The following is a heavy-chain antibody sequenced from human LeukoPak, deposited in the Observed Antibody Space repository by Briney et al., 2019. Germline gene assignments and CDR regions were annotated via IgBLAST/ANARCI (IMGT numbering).Heavy chain of an antibody. CDR1: GGSISSSNW. V-gene: IGHV4-4*02. CDR3: ARQAPYGVWGY. Sequence: SETLSLTCAVSGGSISSSNWWSWVRQPPGKGLEWIGEIYHSGSTNYNPSLKGRVTISVDKSKNQFSLKLSSVTAADTAVYYCARQAPYGVWGYWGQGTLVTVSS. J-gene: IGHJ4*02. CDR2: IYHSGST. D-gene: IGHD3-16*01.